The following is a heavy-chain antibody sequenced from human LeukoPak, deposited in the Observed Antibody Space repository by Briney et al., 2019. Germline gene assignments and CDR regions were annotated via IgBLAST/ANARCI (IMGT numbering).Heavy chain of an antibody. Sequence: GGSLTLSCAASGFTFSNAWMSWVRQAPGKGLEWVGRIKSKTDGGTTDYAAPVKGRFTISRDDSKNTLYLQMNSLKTEDTAVYYCTTEYYSSGWAYWGQGTLVTVSS. CDR3: TTEYYSSGWAY. D-gene: IGHD6-19*01. V-gene: IGHV3-15*01. J-gene: IGHJ4*02. CDR1: GFTFSNAW. CDR2: IKSKTDGGTT.